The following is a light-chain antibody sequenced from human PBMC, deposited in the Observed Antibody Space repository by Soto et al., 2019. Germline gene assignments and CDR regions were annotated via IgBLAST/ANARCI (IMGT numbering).Light chain of an antibody. J-gene: IGLJ3*02. Sequence: QSELTQPPSASGTPGQRVTISCSGSSSNLGDNTVNWYQQLPGTAPKLLIYRNNRRPSEVPDRFSGSKSGTSASLAISGLQSDDEADYYCATWDDSLNGPVFGGGTQLTVL. V-gene: IGLV1-44*01. CDR3: ATWDDSLNGPV. CDR2: RNN. CDR1: SSNLGDNT.